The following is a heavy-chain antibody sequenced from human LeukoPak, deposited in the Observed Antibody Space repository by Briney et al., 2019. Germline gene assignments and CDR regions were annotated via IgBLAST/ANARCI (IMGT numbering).Heavy chain of an antibody. CDR3: ARSYPYSSGWYFDY. CDR2: ISAYNGNT. V-gene: IGHV1-18*01. D-gene: IGHD6-19*01. CDR1: GYTFTSYS. J-gene: IGHJ4*02. Sequence: ASVKVSCKASGYTFTSYSISWVRQAPGQGLEWMGWISAYNGNTNYAQKLQGRVTMTTDTSTSTAYMELRSLRSDDTAVYYCARSYPYSSGWYFDYWGQGTLVTVSS.